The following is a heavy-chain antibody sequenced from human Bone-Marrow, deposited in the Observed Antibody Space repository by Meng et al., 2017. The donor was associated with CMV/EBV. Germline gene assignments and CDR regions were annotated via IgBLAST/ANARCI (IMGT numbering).Heavy chain of an antibody. V-gene: IGHV3-74*01. CDR2: INSDGSST. J-gene: IGHJ3*02. Sequence: GESLKISCAASGFTFSSYWMHWVRQAPGEGLVWVSRINSDGSSTSYADSVKGRFTISRDNAKNTLYLQMNSLRAEDTAVYYCARERTTAVNDAFDIWGQGTMVTVSS. CDR1: GFTFSSYW. D-gene: IGHD1-7*01. CDR3: ARERTTAVNDAFDI.